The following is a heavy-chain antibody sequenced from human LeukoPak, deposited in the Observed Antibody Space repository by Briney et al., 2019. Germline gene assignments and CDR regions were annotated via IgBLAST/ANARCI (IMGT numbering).Heavy chain of an antibody. CDR2: ISYDGSNK. D-gene: IGHD1-7*01. Sequence: GGSLRLSCAASGFTFSSYAMHWVRQAPGKGLEWVAVISYDGSNKYYADSVKGRFTISRDNSKNTLYLQMNSLRAEDTAVYYCARDQNYRFLDYWGQGTLVTVSS. CDR1: GFTFSSYA. V-gene: IGHV3-30*04. CDR3: ARDQNYRFLDY. J-gene: IGHJ4*02.